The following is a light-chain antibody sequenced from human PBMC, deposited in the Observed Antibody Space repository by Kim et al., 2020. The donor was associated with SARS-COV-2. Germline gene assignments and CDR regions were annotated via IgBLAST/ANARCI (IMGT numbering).Light chain of an antibody. V-gene: IGLV1-40*01. CDR2: GNT. Sequence: QKIIISCIGSSSNLGTGFDVHWYQQIPGRVPKLLIYGNTNRPSGVPDRFSGSKSDTSASLAITGLQPEDEADYYCQSFDSRLRGVVFGGGTQLTVL. J-gene: IGLJ2*01. CDR1: SSNLGTGFD. CDR3: QSFDSRLRGVV.